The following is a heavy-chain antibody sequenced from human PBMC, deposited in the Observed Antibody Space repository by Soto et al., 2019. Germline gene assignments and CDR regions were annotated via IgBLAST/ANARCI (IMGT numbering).Heavy chain of an antibody. CDR1: GGSFSGYY. V-gene: IGHV4-34*01. CDR2: INHSGST. D-gene: IGHD5-12*01. J-gene: IGHJ6*03. Sequence: QVQLQQWCAGLLKPSETLSLTCAVYGGSFSGYYWSWIRQPPGKVLEWIGEINHSGSTTYNPALKSRVTISVDTSNNQFSLKLSSVTAADTAVYYCASGKRGYDFSYYMDVWGKGTTVTVSS. CDR3: ASGKRGYDFSYYMDV.